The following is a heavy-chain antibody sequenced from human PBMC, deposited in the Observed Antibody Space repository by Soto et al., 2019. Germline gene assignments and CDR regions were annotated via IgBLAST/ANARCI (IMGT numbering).Heavy chain of an antibody. Sequence: GGSLRLSCAASGFSFSGFTMHWVRQAPGKGLEWVSAISGSGGSTYYADSVKGRFTISRDNSKNTLYLQMNSLRAEDTAVYYCAKVNGSGSYYFYYFDYWGQGTLVTVSS. V-gene: IGHV3-23*01. CDR3: AKVNGSGSYYFYYFDY. CDR2: ISGSGGST. CDR1: GFSFSGFT. J-gene: IGHJ4*02. D-gene: IGHD3-10*01.